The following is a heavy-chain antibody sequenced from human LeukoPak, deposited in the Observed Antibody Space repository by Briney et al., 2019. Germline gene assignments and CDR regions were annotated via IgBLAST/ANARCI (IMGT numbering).Heavy chain of an antibody. J-gene: IGHJ3*02. V-gene: IGHV4-59*11. CDR3: ARLLDNDSSGYPDTFDM. Sequence: SETLSLTCTVSGGSINSHFWSWIQQPPGKGLEWIGYIYYSGSTKYNPSLQSRVTISVDTSESNFSLKLTSVTAADTAVYYCARLLDNDSSGYPDTFDMWGQGTVVIVSS. CDR2: IYYSGST. CDR1: GGSINSHF. D-gene: IGHD3-22*01.